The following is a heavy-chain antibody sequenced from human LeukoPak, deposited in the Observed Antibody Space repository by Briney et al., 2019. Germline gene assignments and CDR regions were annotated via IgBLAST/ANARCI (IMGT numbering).Heavy chain of an antibody. V-gene: IGHV3-30*18. CDR1: GYTFSSYG. D-gene: IGHD3-3*01. CDR2: LPYDGSNK. CDR3: AKDRDDFWSGYYTGNDY. Sequence: GRTLRLSCAASGYTFSSYGMHGVRQAPGKGLEWVADLPYDGSNKYYADSVKGRFTISRDNSKNTLYLQMNSLRAEDTAVYYCAKDRDDFWSGYYTGNDYWGQGTLVTVSS. J-gene: IGHJ4*02.